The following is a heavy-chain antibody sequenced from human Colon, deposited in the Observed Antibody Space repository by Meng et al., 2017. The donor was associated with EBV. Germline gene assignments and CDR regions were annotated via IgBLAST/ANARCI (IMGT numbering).Heavy chain of an antibody. CDR2: IYHSGST. CDR3: ARAGAYCGGDCYHPR. J-gene: IGHJ4*02. Sequence: GGTVSSGNWWTWVRQPPGKGLEWIGEIYHSGSTNYTPSLKSRVTISVDESKNQFSLRLGSVTAADTAVYYCARAGAYCGGDCYHPRWGQGTLVTVSS. V-gene: IGHV4-4*02. CDR1: GGTVSSGNW. D-gene: IGHD2-21*02.